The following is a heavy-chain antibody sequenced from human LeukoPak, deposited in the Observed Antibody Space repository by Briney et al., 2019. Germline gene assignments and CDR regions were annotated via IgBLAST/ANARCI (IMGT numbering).Heavy chain of an antibody. CDR3: TILPYGDYARYFDS. D-gene: IGHD4-17*01. J-gene: IGHJ4*02. CDR2: IRSKTYGGPT. CDR1: GFTFNTYT. Sequence: PGGSLRLSCVASGFTFNTYTLNWVRQAPGKGLEWVGFIRSKTYGGPTEYAASVKGRVTLSRDDSKSIAYLQMNSLKTEDTAVYYCTILPYGDYARYFDSWGQGTLVTVSS. V-gene: IGHV3-49*04.